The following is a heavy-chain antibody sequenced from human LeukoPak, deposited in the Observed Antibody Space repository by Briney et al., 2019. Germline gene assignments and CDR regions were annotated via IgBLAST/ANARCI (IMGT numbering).Heavy chain of an antibody. CDR3: ARPSGPYSSSSVRYYFDY. CDR1: GFTFSSYG. D-gene: IGHD6-6*01. Sequence: GRSLRLSCAASGFTFSSYGMHWVRQAPGKGLEWVAVIWYDGSNKYYAGSVKGRFTISRDNSKNTLYLQMNSLRAEDTAVYYCARPSGPYSSSSVRYYFDYWGQGTLVTVSS. CDR2: IWYDGSNK. V-gene: IGHV3-33*01. J-gene: IGHJ4*02.